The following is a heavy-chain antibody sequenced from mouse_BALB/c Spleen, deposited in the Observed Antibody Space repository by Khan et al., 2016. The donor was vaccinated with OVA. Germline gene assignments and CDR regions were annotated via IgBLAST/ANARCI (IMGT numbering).Heavy chain of an antibody. CDR3: VRLAYYYDSEGFAY. D-gene: IGHD1-1*01. CDR2: VTTGGSYT. V-gene: IGHV5-6*01. CDR1: GFTFSTYG. Sequence: EVELVESGGDLVKPGGSLKLSCAASGFTFSTYGMSWVRQTPDKRLEWVATVTTGGSYTYYPDSVKGRFTISRDNAKNTLYLQMSSLKSEDTAMVYCVRLAYYYDSEGFAYWGQGTLVTVSA. J-gene: IGHJ3*01.